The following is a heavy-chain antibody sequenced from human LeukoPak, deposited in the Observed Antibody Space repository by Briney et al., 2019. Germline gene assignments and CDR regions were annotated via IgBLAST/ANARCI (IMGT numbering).Heavy chain of an antibody. CDR3: ARLSPRSAYFDY. Sequence: GGSLRLSCAASGFTFSSHAMTWVRQAPGKGLQWVSSISINADDTHYADSVKGRFTISRDNSKNTLYLQMNSLRAEDTAVYYCARLSPRSAYFDYWGQGTLVTVSS. V-gene: IGHV3-23*01. J-gene: IGHJ4*02. CDR2: ISINADDT. CDR1: GFTFSSHA.